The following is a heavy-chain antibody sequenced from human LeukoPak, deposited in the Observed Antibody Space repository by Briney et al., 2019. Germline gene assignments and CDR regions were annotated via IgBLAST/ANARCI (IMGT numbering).Heavy chain of an antibody. D-gene: IGHD3-10*01. J-gene: IGHJ4*02. V-gene: IGHV4-61*02. Sequence: SETLSLTCTVSGGSISSGSYYWSWIRQPAGKGLEWIGRIYTSGSTNYNPPLKSRVTISVDTSKNQFSLKLSSVTAADTAVYYCARSHGSGSYYHLNDYWGQGTLVTVSS. CDR2: IYTSGST. CDR3: ARSHGSGSYYHLNDY. CDR1: GGSISSGSYY.